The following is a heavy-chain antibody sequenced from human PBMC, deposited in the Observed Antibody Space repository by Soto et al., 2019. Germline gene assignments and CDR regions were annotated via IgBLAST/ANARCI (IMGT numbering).Heavy chain of an antibody. CDR1: GYTFTSYA. V-gene: IGHV1-3*01. J-gene: IGHJ5*02. D-gene: IGHD5-12*01. CDR3: ARSTLRVGTTNCFDT. CDR2: INAGNGNT. Sequence: ASVKVSCKASGYTFTSYAMHWVRQAPGQRLEWMGWINAGNGNTKYSQKFQGRVTITRDTSASTAYMELSSLRSEDTAVYYCARSTLRVGTTNCFDTWGQGTLVAVSS.